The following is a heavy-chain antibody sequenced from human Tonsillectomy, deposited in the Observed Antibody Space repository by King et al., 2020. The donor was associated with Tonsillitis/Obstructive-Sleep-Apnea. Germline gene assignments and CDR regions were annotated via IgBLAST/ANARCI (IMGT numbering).Heavy chain of an antibody. CDR2: IYYSGST. CDR3: ARPIITMVRGVIFDYYMDV. Sequence: QLQESGPGLVKPSETLSLTCIVFGGSISSSSYYWGWIRQPPGKGLEWIGSIYYSGSTYYNPSLKSRVTISVDTSKNQFSLKLSSVTAADTAVYYCARPIITMVRGVIFDYYMDVWGKGTTVTVSS. CDR1: GGSISSSSYY. J-gene: IGHJ6*03. D-gene: IGHD3-10*01. V-gene: IGHV4-39*01.